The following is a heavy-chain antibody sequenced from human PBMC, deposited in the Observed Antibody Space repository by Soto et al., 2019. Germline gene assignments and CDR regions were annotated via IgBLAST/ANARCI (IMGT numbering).Heavy chain of an antibody. CDR2: LTPAGTT. CDR1: GFSFSDYS. D-gene: IGHD2-15*01. V-gene: IGHV3-23*01. Sequence: EVQLLESGGALVQPGGSLRLSCAASGFSFSDYSMTWVRQAPGRGLEWVSTLTPAGTTFYADSVKGRFTISRDNYRNTLSLQMDNLRAEDTARYYCAKRATTVPTPGNYFDCWGQGTLVTVSS. CDR3: AKRATTVPTPGNYFDC. J-gene: IGHJ4*02.